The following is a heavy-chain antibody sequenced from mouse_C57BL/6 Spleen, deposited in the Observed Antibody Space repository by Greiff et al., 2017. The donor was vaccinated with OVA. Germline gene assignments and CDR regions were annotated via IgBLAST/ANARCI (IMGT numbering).Heavy chain of an antibody. J-gene: IGHJ4*01. CDR3: TRDPLYDYYAMDY. Sequence: DVMLVESGEGLVKPGGSLKLSCAASGFTFSSYAMSWVRQTPEKRLEWVAYISSGGDYIYYADTVKGRFTISRDNARNTLYLQMSSLKSEDTAMYYCTRDPLYDYYAMDYWGQGTSVTVSS. V-gene: IGHV5-9-1*02. CDR1: GFTFSSYA. D-gene: IGHD2-3*01. CDR2: ISSGGDYI.